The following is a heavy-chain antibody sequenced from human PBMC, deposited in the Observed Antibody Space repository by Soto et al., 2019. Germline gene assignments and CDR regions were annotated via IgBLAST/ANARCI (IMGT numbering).Heavy chain of an antibody. Sequence: SETLSRTCTVSGGSLSRCDYFWSWIRQPPGKGLEWIGYIYHSGSTYYNPSLKSRVTISVDRSKNQFSLKLSSVTAADTAVYYCARDNGNWYDPWGQGTLVTGSS. D-gene: IGHD2-8*01. J-gene: IGHJ5*02. CDR1: GGSLSRCDYF. CDR2: IYHSGST. CDR3: ARDNGNWYDP. V-gene: IGHV4-30-2*01.